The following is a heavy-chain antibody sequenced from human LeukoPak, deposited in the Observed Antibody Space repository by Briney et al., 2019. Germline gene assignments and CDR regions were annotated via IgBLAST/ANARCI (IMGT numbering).Heavy chain of an antibody. CDR3: TPSGAY. CDR2: IKSKTGGGTT. Sequence: PGGSLRLSCAASGFTFGKAWMNWVRQAPGKGLEWVGRIKSKTGGGTTDYAAPVKGRFTISRDDSKNTLYLQMNSLKTEDTAVYYCTPSGAYWGQGTQVTVSS. D-gene: IGHD7-27*01. J-gene: IGHJ4*02. CDR1: GFTFGKAW. V-gene: IGHV3-15*05.